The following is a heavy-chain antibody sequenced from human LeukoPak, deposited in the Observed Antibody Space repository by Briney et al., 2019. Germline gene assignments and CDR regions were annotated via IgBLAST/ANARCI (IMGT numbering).Heavy chain of an antibody. V-gene: IGHV5-51*01. Sequence: GKSLKISCKGSGYSFTSYWIGWVRQMPGKGLEWMGIIYPGDSDTRYSPSFQGQVTISADKSISTAYLQWSSLKASDTAMYYCARQGDYYDSSGSPDYWGQGTLVTVSS. D-gene: IGHD3-22*01. CDR3: ARQGDYYDSSGSPDY. CDR1: GYSFTSYW. CDR2: IYPGDSDT. J-gene: IGHJ4*02.